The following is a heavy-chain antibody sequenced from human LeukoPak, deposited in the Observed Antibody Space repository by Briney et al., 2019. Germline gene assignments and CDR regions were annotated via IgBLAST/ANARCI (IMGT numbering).Heavy chain of an antibody. V-gene: IGHV1-2*04. D-gene: IGHD4-17*01. J-gene: IGHJ2*01. CDR2: INPNSGGT. CDR1: GYTFTGYY. CDR3: ARELTYGDYGYFDL. Sequence: ASVKVSCKASGYTFTGYYMHWVRQAPGQGLEWMGWINPNSGGTNYAQKFQGWVTMTRDTSISTAYMELSRLRSDDTAVYYCARELTYGDYGYFDLWGRGTLVTVSS.